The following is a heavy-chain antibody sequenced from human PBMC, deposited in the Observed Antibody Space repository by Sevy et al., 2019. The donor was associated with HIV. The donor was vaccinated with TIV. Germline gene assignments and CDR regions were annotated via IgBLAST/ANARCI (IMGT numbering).Heavy chain of an antibody. CDR2: IYYTGSS. CDR1: GDSIRSQSHY. CDR3: ARQVRFSGVIINNFDY. D-gene: IGHD3-3*01. Sequence: SETLSLTCTVSGDSIRSQSHYWAWIRQSPGKGLEWIASIYYTGSSYYNLSLRGRVTISVDTSKAQISLKLTSVTAADTAVYFCARQVRFSGVIINNFDYWGHGTLVTVSS. V-gene: IGHV4-39*01. J-gene: IGHJ4*01.